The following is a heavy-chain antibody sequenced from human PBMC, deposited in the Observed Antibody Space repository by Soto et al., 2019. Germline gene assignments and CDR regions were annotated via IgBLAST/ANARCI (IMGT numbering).Heavy chain of an antibody. D-gene: IGHD2-15*01. CDR1: GYTFTTHG. J-gene: IGHJ5*02. V-gene: IGHV1-18*01. CDR3: ARDLGYCRSGSCYREWFDP. Sequence: QVQLVQSGAEVKKPGASVKVSCKASGYTFTTHGISWVRQVPGQGLEWMGWVRGDNGHTNYAQSLQGRVTMTTDTSTNPAYMELRSPRSADTAVYYCARDLGYCRSGSCYREWFDPWGQGTLVTVSS. CDR2: VRGDNGHT.